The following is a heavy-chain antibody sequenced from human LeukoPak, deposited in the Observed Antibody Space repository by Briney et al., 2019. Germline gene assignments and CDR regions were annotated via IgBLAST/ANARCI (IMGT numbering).Heavy chain of an antibody. CDR2: IYSGGST. CDR3: ARGENYYDSSGSFDY. Sequence: GGSLRLSCAASGFTVSSNYMSWVRQAPGKGLEWVSVIYSGGSTYYADSVKGRFTISRDNSKNTLYLQMSSLRAEDTAVYYCARGENYYDSSGSFDYWGQGTLVTVSS. D-gene: IGHD3-22*01. J-gene: IGHJ4*02. CDR1: GFTVSSNY. V-gene: IGHV3-53*01.